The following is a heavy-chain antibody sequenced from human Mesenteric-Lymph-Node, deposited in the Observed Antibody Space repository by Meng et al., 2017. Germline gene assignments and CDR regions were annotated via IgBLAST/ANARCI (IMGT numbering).Heavy chain of an antibody. J-gene: IGHJ4*02. D-gene: IGHD2-21*01. CDR2: ITGSCHSP. V-gene: IGHV3-23*04. CDR1: VYPCGTYS. CDR3: VRDGPVIFDY. Sequence: LVVSGLCCVQPGWSRRRTGAAAVYPCGTYSVGLGRQAPRKGLEGVSVITGSCHSPSYADSGKGLFTYSRGNAKNTLYLQMNSLRAEDTAVYYCVRDGPVIFDYWGQGTLVTVSS.